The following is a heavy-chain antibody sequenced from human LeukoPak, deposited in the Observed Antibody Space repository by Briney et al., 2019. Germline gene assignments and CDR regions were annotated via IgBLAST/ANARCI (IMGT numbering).Heavy chain of an antibody. CDR1: GGSISSYY. J-gene: IGHJ4*02. D-gene: IGHD1-7*01. Sequence: SETLSLTCTVSGGSISSYYWSWIRQPPGKGLVWIGYIYTSGSTNYNPSLKSRVTISVDTSKNQFSLKLSSVIAADTAVYFCARQNYEANTFDYWGQGTLVTVSS. CDR2: IYTSGST. CDR3: ARQNYEANTFDY. V-gene: IGHV4-4*09.